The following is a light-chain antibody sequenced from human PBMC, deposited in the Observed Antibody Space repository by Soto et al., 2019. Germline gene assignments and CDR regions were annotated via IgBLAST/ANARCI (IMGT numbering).Light chain of an antibody. CDR3: SSYKSSSTPLV. CDR2: EVS. CDR1: SSDVGGYNY. Sequence: QSALTQPASVSGSPGQSITISCTGTSSDVGGYNYVSWYQQHPGKAPKLMIYEVSNRPSGVSNRFSGSKSGNTASLTISGRQAEDEADYYCSSYKSSSTPLVFGGGTKLTVL. J-gene: IGLJ3*02. V-gene: IGLV2-14*01.